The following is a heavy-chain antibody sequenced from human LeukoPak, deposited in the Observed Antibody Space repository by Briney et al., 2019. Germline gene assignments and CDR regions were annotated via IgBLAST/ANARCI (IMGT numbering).Heavy chain of an antibody. J-gene: IGHJ4*02. Sequence: GGSLRLSCAASGFTFSGYSMNWVRLAPGKGLEWVSYIGSSSGTIDFTDSVKGRFTISRDTAKNSLYLQMNSLRAEDTAVYYCARDRNYYESSGYSRYVDYWGQGTLVTVSS. CDR2: IGSSSGTI. CDR3: ARDRNYYESSGYSRYVDY. V-gene: IGHV3-48*01. CDR1: GFTFSGYS. D-gene: IGHD3-22*01.